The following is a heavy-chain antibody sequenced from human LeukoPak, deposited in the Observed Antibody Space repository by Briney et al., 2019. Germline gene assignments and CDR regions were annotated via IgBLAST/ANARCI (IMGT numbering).Heavy chain of an antibody. CDR2: ISGSGGST. J-gene: IGHJ6*02. CDR1: GFTFSSYV. D-gene: IGHD3-3*01. Sequence: GASLRLSCEASGFTFSSYVMSWVRQAPGEGLEWVSAISGSGGSTHYADSVKGRFTISRDNSKNTLYLQMNSLRAEDTAVYYCAKENYDFWSGYYTPSGIDVWGQGTTVTVSS. CDR3: AKENYDFWSGYYTPSGIDV. V-gene: IGHV3-23*01.